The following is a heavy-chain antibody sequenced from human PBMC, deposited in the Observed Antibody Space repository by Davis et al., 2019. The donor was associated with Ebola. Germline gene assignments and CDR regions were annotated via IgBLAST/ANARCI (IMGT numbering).Heavy chain of an antibody. CDR3: AKGGDMDV. J-gene: IGHJ6*02. CDR2: ITSTGSNT. D-gene: IGHD3-16*01. CDR1: GFSVTDAW. V-gene: IGHV3-30*18. Sequence: GGSLRLSCAASGFSVTDAWMNWVRQAPGKGLEWVAIITSTGSNTYYGDSVKGRFTVSRDNSNNILYLQLNNLRVDDTAVYYCAKGGDMDVWGQGTTVTVS.